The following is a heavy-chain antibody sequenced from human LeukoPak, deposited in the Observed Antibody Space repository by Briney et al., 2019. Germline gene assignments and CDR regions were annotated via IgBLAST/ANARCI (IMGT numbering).Heavy chain of an antibody. J-gene: IGHJ3*02. D-gene: IGHD3-22*01. CDR2: IYYSGST. Sequence: PSETLSLTCTVSGGSISSSSYYWGWIRQPPGKGLEWIGSIYYSGSTYYNPSLKSRDTISVDTSKNQFSLKLSSVTAADTAVYYCATGNYYDSSGYYYVIWGQGTMVTVSS. V-gene: IGHV4-39*07. CDR3: ATGNYYDSSGYYYVI. CDR1: GGSISSSSYY.